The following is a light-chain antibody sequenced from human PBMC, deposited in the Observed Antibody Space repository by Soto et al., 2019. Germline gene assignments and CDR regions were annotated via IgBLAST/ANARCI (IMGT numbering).Light chain of an antibody. J-gene: IGLJ2*01. CDR3: TSYTSSNSHVV. CDR2: EVS. Sequence: QSALTQPASVSGSPGQSITISCTGTSSDVGAYNSVSWYQHHPGKAPKLLIYEVSNRPSGVSARLSGSKSGNTASLTISGLQGEDEADYYCTSYTSSNSHVVFGGGTKLTVL. V-gene: IGLV2-14*01. CDR1: SSDVGAYNS.